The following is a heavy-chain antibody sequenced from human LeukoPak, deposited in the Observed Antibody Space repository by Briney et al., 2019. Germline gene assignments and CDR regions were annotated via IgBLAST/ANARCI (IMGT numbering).Heavy chain of an antibody. CDR2: INPNSGGT. Sequence: ASVKVSCKASGYTFTGYYMHWVRQAPGQGLEWMGWINPNSGGTNYAQKFQGRVTMTRDTSISTAYMELSRLRSDDTAVYYCARDHGYCSGGSCYGVVWPSGGMDVWGQGTTVTVSS. D-gene: IGHD2-15*01. CDR1: GYTFTGYY. J-gene: IGHJ6*02. V-gene: IGHV1-2*02. CDR3: ARDHGYCSGGSCYGVVWPSGGMDV.